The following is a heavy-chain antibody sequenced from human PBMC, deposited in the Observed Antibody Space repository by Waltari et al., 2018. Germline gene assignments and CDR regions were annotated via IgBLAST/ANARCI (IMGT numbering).Heavy chain of an antibody. Sequence: QVQLQESGPGLVKPSETLSLTCTVSGDTISSGYYWGWIRQPPGKGLEWIGSIYHRGSTYYNPSLKSRVTISVDTSKNQFSLKLSSVTAADTAVYYCARGEGDYYYYYMDVWGKGTTVTVSS. J-gene: IGHJ6*03. V-gene: IGHV4-38-2*02. CDR1: GDTISSGYY. CDR3: ARGEGDYYYYYMDV. CDR2: IYHRGST.